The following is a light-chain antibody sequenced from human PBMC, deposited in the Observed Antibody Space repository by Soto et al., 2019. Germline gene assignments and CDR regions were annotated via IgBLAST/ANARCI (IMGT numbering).Light chain of an antibody. CDR2: AAS. CDR3: QQYNTWPGT. CDR1: QSISNS. Sequence: MTQSPSSLSASVGDRVPITCRTSQSISNSLAWYQQKPGQAPRLLIYAASTRATGVPARFSGSGSGTQFTLTISSLQSEDFGTYYCQQYNTWPGTFGQGTKVDI. V-gene: IGKV3-15*01. J-gene: IGKJ1*01.